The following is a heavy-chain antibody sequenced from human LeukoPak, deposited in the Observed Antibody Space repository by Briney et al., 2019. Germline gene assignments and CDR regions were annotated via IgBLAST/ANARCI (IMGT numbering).Heavy chain of an antibody. CDR2: IRYDGSNK. Sequence: GGSLRLSCAASGFTFSSYGMHWVRQAPGKGLEWVAFIRYDGSNKYYADSVKGRFTISRDNAKNSLYLQMNSLRAEDTAVYYCAREPPYYYGSGRRFRDAFGIWGQGTMVTVSS. J-gene: IGHJ3*02. CDR3: AREPPYYYGSGRRFRDAFGI. V-gene: IGHV3-30*02. CDR1: GFTFSSYG. D-gene: IGHD3-10*01.